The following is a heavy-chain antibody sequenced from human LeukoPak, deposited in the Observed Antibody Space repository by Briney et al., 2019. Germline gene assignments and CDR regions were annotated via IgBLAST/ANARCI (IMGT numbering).Heavy chain of an antibody. CDR3: ARVDY. J-gene: IGHJ4*02. CDR2: IKQDGSEK. CDR1: GFSFENYN. Sequence: GGSLRLSCAASGFSFENYNMNWVRQAPGKGLEWVANIKQDGSEKYYVDSVKGRFTISRDNAKNSLYLQMNSLRAEDTAVYYCARVDYWGQGTLVTVSS. V-gene: IGHV3-7*01.